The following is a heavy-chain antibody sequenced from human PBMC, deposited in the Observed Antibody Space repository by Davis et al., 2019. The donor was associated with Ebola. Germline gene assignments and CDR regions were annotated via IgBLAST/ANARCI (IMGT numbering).Heavy chain of an antibody. CDR1: GYSSSNFW. J-gene: IGHJ4*02. CDR3: ARRDFGGGLFDY. Sequence: GESLKISCHVSGYSSSNFWLGWVRQRPGKGLEWMAIIYPSDSETRYSPSFQGQVTISVDKSTNTVYLQWNTLKASDTAMYFCARRDFGGGLFDYWGQGTLVTVS. CDR2: IYPSDSET. D-gene: IGHD4-23*01. V-gene: IGHV5-51*01.